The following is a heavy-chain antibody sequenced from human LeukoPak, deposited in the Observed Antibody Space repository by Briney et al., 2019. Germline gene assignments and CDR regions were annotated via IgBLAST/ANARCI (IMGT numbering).Heavy chain of an antibody. CDR1: GFTFSSYS. CDR3: ARDKLYRRYSSSSEAFDI. D-gene: IGHD6-6*01. J-gene: IGHJ3*02. V-gene: IGHV3-21*04. Sequence: PGGSLGLSCAASGFTFSSYSMNWVRQAPGKGLEWVSSISSSSSYIYYADSVKGRFTISRDNSKNTLYVQMNRLRAEDTAVYYCARDKLYRRYSSSSEAFDIWGQGTKATVSS. CDR2: ISSSSSYI.